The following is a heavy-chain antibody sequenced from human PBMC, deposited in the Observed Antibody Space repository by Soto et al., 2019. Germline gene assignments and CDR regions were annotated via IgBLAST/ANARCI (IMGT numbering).Heavy chain of an antibody. V-gene: IGHV5-51*01. CDR2: IYAGDSDT. J-gene: IGHJ4*02. CDR3: ARLAPYNGSWALDY. CDR1: VDSFSSYW. Sequence: GESLKISCQGSVDSFSSYWIAWVRQMPGKGLEWMGIIYAGDSDTRYSPSFQGQVTISADKSISTAYLQWSSLKASDTAMYYCARLAPYNGSWALDYWGQGTLVTVSS. D-gene: IGHD6-13*01.